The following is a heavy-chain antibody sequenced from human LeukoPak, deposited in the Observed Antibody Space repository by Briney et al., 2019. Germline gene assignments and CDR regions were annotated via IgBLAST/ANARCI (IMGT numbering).Heavy chain of an antibody. Sequence: SETLSLTRTVSGGSISSGDYYWSWIRQPPGKGLEWIGYIYYSGSTYYNPSLKSRVTISVDTSKNQFSLKLSSVTAADTAVYYCARDTVAISTWGFDPWGQGTLVTVSS. D-gene: IGHD2-15*01. CDR2: IYYSGST. CDR1: GGSISSGDYY. J-gene: IGHJ5*02. CDR3: ARDTVAISTWGFDP. V-gene: IGHV4-30-4*01.